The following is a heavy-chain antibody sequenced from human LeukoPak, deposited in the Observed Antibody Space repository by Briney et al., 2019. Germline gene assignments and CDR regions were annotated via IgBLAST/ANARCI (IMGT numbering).Heavy chain of an antibody. CDR3: ARSDYCSGGSCYDPYFDY. CDR1: GGSISSSSYY. D-gene: IGHD2-15*01. Sequence: TSETLSLTCTVSGGSISSSSYYWGWIRQPPGKGLEWIGSIYYSGSTYYNPSFKSRVTISVDTSKNQFSLKLSSVTAADTAVYYCARSDYCSGGSCYDPYFDYWGQGTLVTVSS. V-gene: IGHV4-39*07. J-gene: IGHJ4*02. CDR2: IYYSGST.